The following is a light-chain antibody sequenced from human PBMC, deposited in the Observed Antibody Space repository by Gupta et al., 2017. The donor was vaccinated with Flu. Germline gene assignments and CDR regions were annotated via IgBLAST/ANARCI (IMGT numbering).Light chain of an antibody. V-gene: IGLV1-47*01. CDR1: SSNVENNF. J-gene: IGLJ3*02. CDR3: AAWDDNLSGWV. CDR2: RNS. Sequence: RVTISCSGSSSNVENNFVYWYQQLPGAAPKLLISRNSQRPSGVPDRFSGSKSGTSASLAISGLRSEDEADYYCAAWDDNLSGWVFGRGTKLTVL.